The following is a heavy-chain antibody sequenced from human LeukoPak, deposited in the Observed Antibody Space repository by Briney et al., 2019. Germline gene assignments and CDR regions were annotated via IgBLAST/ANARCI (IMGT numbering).Heavy chain of an antibody. J-gene: IGHJ1*01. Sequence: SSETLSLTCAVYGGPFSGYYWSWIRQPPGKGLEWIGEINHSGSTNYNPSLKSRVTISVDTSKNQFSLKLSSVTAADTAVYYCARGGGYGYCSGGSCQGYFQHWGQGTLVTVSS. V-gene: IGHV4-34*01. CDR2: INHSGST. D-gene: IGHD2-15*01. CDR3: ARGGGYGYCSGGSCQGYFQH. CDR1: GGPFSGYY.